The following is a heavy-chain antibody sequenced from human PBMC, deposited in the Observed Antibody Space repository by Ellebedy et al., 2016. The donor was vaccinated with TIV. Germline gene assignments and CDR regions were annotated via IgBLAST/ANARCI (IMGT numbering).Heavy chain of an antibody. V-gene: IGHV3-30*03. Sequence: PGGSLRLSCAASGFTFSSYGMHWVRQAPGKGLEWVAVISHDGSKKYYADSVKGRFTISRDISKNTPYLQMNSLRAEDTAVYYCAREVYASSTDYWGQGTLVTVSS. J-gene: IGHJ4*02. D-gene: IGHD2-8*01. CDR1: GFTFSSYG. CDR3: AREVYASSTDY. CDR2: ISHDGSKK.